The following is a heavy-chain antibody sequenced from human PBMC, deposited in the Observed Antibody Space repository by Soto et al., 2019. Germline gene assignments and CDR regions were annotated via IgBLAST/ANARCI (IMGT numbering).Heavy chain of an antibody. CDR3: ARIRRSSDSFGHNYSYYYGMAV. J-gene: IGHJ6*02. D-gene: IGHD2-15*01. CDR2: IFSNDEK. CDR1: GFSLNDGKMG. V-gene: IGHV2-26*01. Sequence: HVTLKESGPVLVGPTETLTLTCAVSGFSLNDGKMGVTWIRQAPGKALEWLAHIFSNDEKTISKSLKSRFARSEETSKSQVVLSMTNMDSVDAVTYYCARIRRSSDSFGHNYSYYYGMAVWCQGTTVTVSS.